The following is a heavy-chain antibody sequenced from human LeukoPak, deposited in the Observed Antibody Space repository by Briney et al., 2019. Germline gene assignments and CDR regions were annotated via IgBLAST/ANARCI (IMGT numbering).Heavy chain of an antibody. D-gene: IGHD3-3*01. J-gene: IGHJ6*02. CDR2: ISAYNGNT. CDR3: AREGRTYYDFWSGYYNYYYGMDV. V-gene: IGHV1-18*01. Sequence: APVKVSCKASGYTFTSYGISWVRQAPGQGLEWMGWISAYNGNTNYAQKLQGRVTMTTDTSTSTAYMELRSLRSDDTAVYYCAREGRTYYDFWSGYYNYYYGMDVWGQGTTVTVSS. CDR1: GYTFTSYG.